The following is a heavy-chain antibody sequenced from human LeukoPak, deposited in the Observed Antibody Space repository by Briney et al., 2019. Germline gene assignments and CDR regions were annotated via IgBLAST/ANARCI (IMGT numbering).Heavy chain of an antibody. CDR1: GFTFSSCA. Sequence: GGSLRLSCAASGFTFSSCAMHWVRQVPGKGLEGVAVISYDGSNKYYADSVKGRFTISRDTSETTLYLQMDSLRAEDTAVYYCARDPALSGGYYMDVWGKGTTVTVSS. CDR2: ISYDGSNK. V-gene: IGHV3-30*01. D-gene: IGHD3-10*01. CDR3: ARDPALSGGYYMDV. J-gene: IGHJ6*03.